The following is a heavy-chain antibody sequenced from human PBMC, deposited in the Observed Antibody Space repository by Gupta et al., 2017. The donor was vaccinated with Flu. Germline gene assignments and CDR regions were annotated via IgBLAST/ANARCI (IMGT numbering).Heavy chain of an antibody. D-gene: IGHD1-26*01. J-gene: IGHJ4*02. CDR2: IIPIFGTA. Sequence: GQGLEWMGGIIPIFGTANYAQKFQGRVTITADESTSTAYMELSSLRSEDTAVYYCARTDPPGIVGATNYFDYWGQGTLVTVSS. CDR3: ARTDPPGIVGATNYFDY. V-gene: IGHV1-69*01.